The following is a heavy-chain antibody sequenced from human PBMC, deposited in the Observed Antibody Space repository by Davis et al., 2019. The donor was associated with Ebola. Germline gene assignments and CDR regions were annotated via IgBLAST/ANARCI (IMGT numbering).Heavy chain of an antibody. Sequence: ASVKVSCKASGYTFTGYYMHWVRQAPGQGLEWMGRINPNSGGTNYAQKFQGRVTMTRDTSISTAYMELSRLRSDDTAVYYCARGDSSGVIYYYYYGMDVWGKGTTVAVSS. V-gene: IGHV1-2*06. CDR1: GYTFTGYY. D-gene: IGHD6-19*01. CDR3: ARGDSSGVIYYYYYGMDV. CDR2: INPNSGGT. J-gene: IGHJ6*04.